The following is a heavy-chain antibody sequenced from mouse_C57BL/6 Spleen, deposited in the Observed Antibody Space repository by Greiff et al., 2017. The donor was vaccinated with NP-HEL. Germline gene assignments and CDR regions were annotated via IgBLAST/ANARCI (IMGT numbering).Heavy chain of an antibody. CDR1: GFTFSDYS. D-gene: IGHD2-4*01. CDR3: ARGYDYDGAWFAY. Sequence: EVKLMESGGGLVQPGGSLKLSCAASGFTFSDYSMYWVRQTPEKGLEWVAYISNGGGSTYYPDTLKGRVTMSRDNAKSTLYLQMSRLKSEDTAMYYCARGYDYDGAWFAYWGQGTLVTVSA. J-gene: IGHJ3*01. CDR2: ISNGGGST. V-gene: IGHV5-12*01.